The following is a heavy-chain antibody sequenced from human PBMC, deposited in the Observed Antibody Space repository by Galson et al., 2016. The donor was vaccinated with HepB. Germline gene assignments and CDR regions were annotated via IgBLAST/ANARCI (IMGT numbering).Heavy chain of an antibody. CDR2: TYRDGKT. V-gene: IGHV3-53*01. CDR3: ARVGGNDGYYVDF. D-gene: IGHD5-12*01. J-gene: IGHJ4*02. Sequence: SLRLSCAVSGFTVSDTYMSWVRQAPGKGLEWVSVTYRDGKTYYGDSVKGRFSISRDISKNTLYLQMNSLRADDTAVYYCARVGGNDGYYVDFWGQGALVTVSS. CDR1: GFTVSDTY.